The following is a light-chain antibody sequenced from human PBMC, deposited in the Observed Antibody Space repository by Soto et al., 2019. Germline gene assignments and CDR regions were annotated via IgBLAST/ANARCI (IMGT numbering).Light chain of an antibody. CDR1: QGYRSD. Sequence: AIQVTQSPTSLSASVGDRVTITCRATQGYRSDLGWYQQKPGKAPKLLIYAASNLQTEVPSRFRDSRSGTDFTLTISRLGPEDFEMYYCLHNGSSLWTLGQGTKVDIK. J-gene: IGKJ1*01. V-gene: IGKV1-6*01. CDR3: LHNGSSLWT. CDR2: AAS.